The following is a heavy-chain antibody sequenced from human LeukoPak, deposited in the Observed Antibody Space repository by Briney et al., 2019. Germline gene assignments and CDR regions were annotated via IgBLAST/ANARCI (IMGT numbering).Heavy chain of an antibody. D-gene: IGHD6-13*01. CDR1: GFTFSNHT. CDR3: SRDSPERQYSSSWNSV. J-gene: IGHJ4*02. CDR2: ISGSGSNT. V-gene: IGHV3-23*01. Sequence: GGSLRLSCAASGFTFSNHTMSWVRQAPGKGLEWVSAISGSGSNTWYADSVKGRFTISRDNSKNTLYLQMNSLRAEDTAVYYCSRDSPERQYSSSWNSVWGQGTLVTVSS.